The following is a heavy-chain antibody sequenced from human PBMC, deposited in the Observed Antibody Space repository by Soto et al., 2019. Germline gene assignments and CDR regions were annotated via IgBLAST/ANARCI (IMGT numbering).Heavy chain of an antibody. CDR2: IIPIFGTA. J-gene: IGHJ5*02. D-gene: IGHD4-17*01. Sequence: GASVKVSCKASGGTFSSYAISWVRQAPGQGLEWMGGIIPIFGTANYAQKFQGRVTITADESMSTAYMELSSLRSEDTAVYYCAIPSSPANDYGEDWFDPWGQGTLVTAPQ. CDR3: AIPSSPANDYGEDWFDP. CDR1: GGTFSSYA. V-gene: IGHV1-69*13.